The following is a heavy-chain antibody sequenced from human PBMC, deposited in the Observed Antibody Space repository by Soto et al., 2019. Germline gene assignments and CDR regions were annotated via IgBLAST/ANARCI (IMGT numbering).Heavy chain of an antibody. V-gene: IGHV1-18*01. Sequence: QVQVVQSGGEVKRPGAAVTVSCKVSGFDFKKYGIMWVRQAPGQGLEWMGWISGYYGYINYAQILKGRVTMTADTSTTTVYMELRSLRSDDSAVYYCERYLGIPPGCCGRCSMGYWGQGTLVTVSS. D-gene: IGHD2-15*01. J-gene: IGHJ4*02. CDR1: GFDFKKYG. CDR2: ISGYYGYI. CDR3: ERYLGIPPGCCGRCSMGY.